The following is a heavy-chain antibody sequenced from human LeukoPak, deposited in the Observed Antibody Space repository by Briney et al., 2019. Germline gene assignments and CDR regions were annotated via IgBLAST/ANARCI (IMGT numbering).Heavy chain of an antibody. V-gene: IGHV4-34*01. CDR2: INHSGST. J-gene: IGHJ4*02. CDR3: ANVDTAFDY. Sequence: PSETLSLTCAVYDGSFSGYYWGWIRQPPGKGLEWIGEINHSGSTNYNPSLKSRVSMSVDTSKSQFSLKLSSVTAADTAVYYCANVDTAFDYWGQGTLVTVSS. D-gene: IGHD5-18*01. CDR1: DGSFSGYY.